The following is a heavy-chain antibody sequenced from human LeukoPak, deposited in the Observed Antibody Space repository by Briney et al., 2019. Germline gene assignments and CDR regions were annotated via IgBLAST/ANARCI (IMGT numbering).Heavy chain of an antibody. J-gene: IGHJ4*02. CDR3: ARGSGWYNY. CDR1: GGSISSYS. CDR2: ISDSGST. D-gene: IGHD6-19*01. Sequence: SETLSLSCTVSGGSISSYSWSWIRQPPGKGLEWIGYISDSGSTKYNPSLKSRVTISVYASKNQLSLKLSSVTAADTAVYYCARGSGWYNYWGQGTLVTVSS. V-gene: IGHV4-59*01.